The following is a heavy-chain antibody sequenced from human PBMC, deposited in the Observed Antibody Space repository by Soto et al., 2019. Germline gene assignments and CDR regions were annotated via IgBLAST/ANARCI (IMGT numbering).Heavy chain of an antibody. Sequence: GVSLRRSCAASGFIFNTYSMYWVRQAPGKGLEWVASISPSGSYMYYGDSLKGRFTVSRDNAKNSLYLQMDRLRADDTAIYYCARFGLVTFDCWGQGTLVTVSS. D-gene: IGHD3-3*01. J-gene: IGHJ4*02. CDR2: ISPSGSYM. CDR3: ARFGLVTFDC. CDR1: GFIFNTYS. V-gene: IGHV3-21*01.